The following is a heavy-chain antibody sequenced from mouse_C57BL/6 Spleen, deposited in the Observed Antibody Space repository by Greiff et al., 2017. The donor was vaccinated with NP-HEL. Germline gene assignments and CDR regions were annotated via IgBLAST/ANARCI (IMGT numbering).Heavy chain of an antibody. CDR1: GYTFTSYG. V-gene: IGHV1-81*01. CDR3: AREATTVDWYFDV. CDR2: IYPRSGNT. Sequence: QVQLQQSGAELARPGASVKLSCKASGYTFTSYGISWVKQRTGQGLEWIGEIYPRSGNTYYNEKFKGKATLTADKSSSTAYMELRSLTSEDSAVYFCAREATTVDWYFDVWGTGTTVTVSS. J-gene: IGHJ1*03. D-gene: IGHD1-1*01.